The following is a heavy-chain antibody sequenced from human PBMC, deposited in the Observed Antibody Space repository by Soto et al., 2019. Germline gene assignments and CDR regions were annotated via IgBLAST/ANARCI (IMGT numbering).Heavy chain of an antibody. D-gene: IGHD3-10*01. J-gene: IGHJ4*02. CDR3: ARSVGEFHISDY. Sequence: PSETLSLTCTVSGGSISSGGYYWSWIRQHPGKGLEWIGYIYYSGSTYYNPSLKSRVTISVDTSKNQFSLKLSSVTAADTAVYYCARSVGEFHISDYWGQGTLVTVSS. CDR2: IYYSGST. CDR1: GGSISSGGYY. V-gene: IGHV4-31*03.